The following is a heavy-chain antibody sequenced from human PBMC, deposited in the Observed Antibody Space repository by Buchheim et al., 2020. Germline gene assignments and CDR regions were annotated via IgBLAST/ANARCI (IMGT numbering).Heavy chain of an antibody. CDR3: AGDPTNYCSGGSCPPDY. Sequence: QVQLVQSGAEVKKPGASVKVSCKASGYTFTSYYMHWVRQAPGQGLEWMGIINPSGGSTSYAQKFQGRVTMTRDTSTSTVYMELSSLRSEDTAVYYCAGDPTNYCSGGSCPPDYWGQGTL. CDR1: GYTFTSYY. CDR2: INPSGGST. J-gene: IGHJ4*02. V-gene: IGHV1-46*01. D-gene: IGHD2-15*01.